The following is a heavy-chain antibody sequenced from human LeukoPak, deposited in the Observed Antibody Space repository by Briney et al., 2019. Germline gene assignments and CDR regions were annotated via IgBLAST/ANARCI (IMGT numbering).Heavy chain of an antibody. J-gene: IGHJ5*02. D-gene: IGHD4-17*01. CDR3: ARERRMTTVTTGANWFDP. CDR2: IYHSGST. CDR1: GGSISSGGYY. V-gene: IGHV4-31*03. Sequence: PPQTLSLTCSVSGGSISSGGYYWNWIRQHPGKGLEWIGYIYHSGSTYYNPPLKSRVTISVDTSKNQFSLKLTSVTAADTAVYYCARERRMTTVTTGANWFDPWGQGTLVTVSS.